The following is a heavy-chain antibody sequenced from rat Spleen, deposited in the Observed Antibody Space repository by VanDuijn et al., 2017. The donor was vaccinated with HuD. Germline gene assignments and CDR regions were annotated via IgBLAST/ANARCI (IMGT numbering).Heavy chain of an antibody. CDR1: GFSLTIYG. J-gene: IGHJ3*01. CDR3: TRSYGGYTQHWFAY. V-gene: IGHV2-15*01. D-gene: IGHD1-11*01. Sequence: QVQLKESGPGLVQPSRTLSLTCTVSGFSLTIYGVTWVRQPPGKGLEWIAAIWNGGGTDYNSPFKSRLSISRDTSKSQVFLKMNSLQTEDIAIYFCTRSYGGYTQHWFAYWGQGTLVTVSS. CDR2: IWNGGGT.